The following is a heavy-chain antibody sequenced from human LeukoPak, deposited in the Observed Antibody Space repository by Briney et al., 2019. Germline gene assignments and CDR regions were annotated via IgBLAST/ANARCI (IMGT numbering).Heavy chain of an antibody. D-gene: IGHD6-13*01. CDR3: ARSLVAAAGTFDDYYYYYYMDV. V-gene: IGHV3-30-3*01. CDR2: ISYDGSNK. J-gene: IGHJ6*03. CDR1: GFTFSSYA. Sequence: GGSLRLSCAASGFTFSSYAMHWVRQAPGKGLEWVAVISYDGSNKYYADSVKGRFTISRDNSKNTLYLQMNSLRAEDTAVYYCARSLVAAAGTFDDYYYYYYMDVWGKGTTVTVSS.